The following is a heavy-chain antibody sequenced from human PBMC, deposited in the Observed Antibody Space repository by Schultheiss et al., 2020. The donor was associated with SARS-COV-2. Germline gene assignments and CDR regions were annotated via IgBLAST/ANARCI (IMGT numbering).Heavy chain of an antibody. CDR1: GFAFSSYA. J-gene: IGHJ4*02. Sequence: GGSLRLSCAASGFAFSSYALHWVRRAPGKGLEWVSSISGGANAIHYADSVKGRFTISRDNWKNTLYLQMNSLRAEDTAIYYCAKGELYYYGSGSFSSEYWGQGTLVTVSS. CDR3: AKGELYYYGSGSFSSEY. D-gene: IGHD3-10*01. CDR2: ISGGANAI. V-gene: IGHV3-23*01.